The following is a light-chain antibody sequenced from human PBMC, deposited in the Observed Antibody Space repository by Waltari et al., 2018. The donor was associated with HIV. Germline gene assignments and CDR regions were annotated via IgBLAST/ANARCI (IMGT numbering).Light chain of an antibody. CDR3: CSYAGSSTWV. J-gene: IGLJ3*02. Sequence: QSALTQPAPVSGSPGQSITISCTGTSRDVGGYNYFSWYQQHPGKAPKLMIYDVSKRPSGVSNRFSGSKSGNTASLTISGLQAEDEADYYCCSYAGSSTWVFGGGTKLTVL. CDR2: DVS. CDR1: SRDVGGYNY. V-gene: IGLV2-23*02.